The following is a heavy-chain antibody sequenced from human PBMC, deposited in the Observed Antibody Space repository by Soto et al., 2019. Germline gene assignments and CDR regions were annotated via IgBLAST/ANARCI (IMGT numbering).Heavy chain of an antibody. CDR2: ISGSGGST. CDR3: AKLGYSSGGCDFDY. V-gene: IGHV3-23*01. Sequence: EVHLLESGGGLVQPGGSLRLSCAASGFTFSSYVLSWVRQAPGKGLEWVSGISGSGGSTYYADSVKGRLTISRDNSKNTLYLHMNSLRVEDTAVYYCAKLGYSSGGCDFDYWGQGTLVTVSS. J-gene: IGHJ4*02. D-gene: IGHD6-19*01. CDR1: GFTFSSYV.